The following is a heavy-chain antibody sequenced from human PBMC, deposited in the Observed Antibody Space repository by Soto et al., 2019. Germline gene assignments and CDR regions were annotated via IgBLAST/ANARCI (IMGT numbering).Heavy chain of an antibody. Sequence: ASVKVSCKASGYTFSSYHISWVRQAPGQGLEWMGWINAGNGNTKYSQKFQGRVTITRDTSASTAYMELSSLRSEDTAVYYCARDSIHYWYFDLWGRGTLVTVSS. CDR1: GYTFSSYH. V-gene: IGHV1-3*01. CDR3: ARDSIHYWYFDL. J-gene: IGHJ2*01. CDR2: INAGNGNT.